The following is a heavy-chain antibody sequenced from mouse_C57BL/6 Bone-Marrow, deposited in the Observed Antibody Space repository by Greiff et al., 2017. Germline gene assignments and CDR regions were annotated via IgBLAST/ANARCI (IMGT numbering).Heavy chain of an antibody. CDR3: ARDDGRRRYFDV. J-gene: IGHJ1*03. CDR1: GFTFSDYY. CDR2: INYDGSST. D-gene: IGHD2-12*01. V-gene: IGHV5-16*01. Sequence: EVQRVESEGGLVQPGSSMKLSCTASGFTFSDYYMAWVRQVPEKGLEWVANINYDGSSTYYLDSLKSRFIISGDNAKNILYLQMSSLKSEDTATYYCARDDGRRRYFDVWGTGTTVTVSS.